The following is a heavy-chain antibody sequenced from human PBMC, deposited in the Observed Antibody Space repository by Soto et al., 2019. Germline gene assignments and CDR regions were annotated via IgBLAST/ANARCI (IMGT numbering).Heavy chain of an antibody. CDR2: IDWDDDK. V-gene: IGHV2-70*11. D-gene: IGHD3-9*01. CDR1: GFSLSTSGMC. J-gene: IGHJ3*02. Sequence: ESGPTLVNPTQTLTLTCTFSGFSLSTSGMCVSWIRQPPGKALEWLARIDWDDDKYYSTSLKTRLTISKDTSKNQVVLTMTNMDPVDTATYYCARSSTYYDILTGPQGSAFDIWGQGTMVTVSS. CDR3: ARSSTYYDILTGPQGSAFDI.